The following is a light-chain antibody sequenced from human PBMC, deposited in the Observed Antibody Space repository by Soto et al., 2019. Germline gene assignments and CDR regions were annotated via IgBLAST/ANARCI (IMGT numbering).Light chain of an antibody. Sequence: EIVLTQSPGPLSLSPGERATLSCRASQSVSSSYLAWYQQKPCQAPRLLIYGASSRATGIPDRFSGSGSGTDFTLTISRLEPEDFAVYYGHHYYSSPLTFGGGTKVEIK. CDR2: GAS. J-gene: IGKJ4*01. V-gene: IGKV3-20*01. CDR3: HHYYSSPLT. CDR1: QSVSSSY.